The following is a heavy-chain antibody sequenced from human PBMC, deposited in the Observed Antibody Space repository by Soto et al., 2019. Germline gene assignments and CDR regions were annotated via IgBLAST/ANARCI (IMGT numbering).Heavy chain of an antibody. CDR2: TYYRSKWYS. CDR3: ARGSWDDVSGHYYMDV. J-gene: IGHJ6*03. CDR1: GDSVSNNSAS. D-gene: IGHD1-1*01. V-gene: IGHV6-1*01. Sequence: SQTRTLTCDVSGDSVSNNSASWNWIRQTPSRGLEWLGRTYYRSKWYSNYAISVKSRVTVNPDTFKNQFSLQLNSVTPEDTAVYYCARGSWDDVSGHYYMDVWGKGTTVTVSS.